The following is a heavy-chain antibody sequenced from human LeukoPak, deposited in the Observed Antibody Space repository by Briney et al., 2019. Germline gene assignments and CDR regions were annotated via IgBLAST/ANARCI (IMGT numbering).Heavy chain of an antibody. CDR3: ARGSIAAAGNWFDP. Sequence: PSETLSLTCTVSGRSISSYYWSWIRQPPGEGLEWIVYIYYSGSTNHNPSLKSRVTISVDTSKNQFSLKLSSVTAADTAVYYCARGSIAAAGNWFDPWGQGTLVTVSS. J-gene: IGHJ5*02. D-gene: IGHD6-13*01. CDR2: IYYSGST. V-gene: IGHV4-59*12. CDR1: GRSISSYY.